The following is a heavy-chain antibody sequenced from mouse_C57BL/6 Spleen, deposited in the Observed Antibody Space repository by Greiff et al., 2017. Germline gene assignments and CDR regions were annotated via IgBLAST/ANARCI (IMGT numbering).Heavy chain of an antibody. CDR2: IHPNSGST. J-gene: IGHJ2*01. Sequence: QVQLQQPGAELVKPGASVKLSCKASGYTFTSYWMHWVKQRPGQGLEWIGMIHPNSGSTNYNEKFKSKATLTVDKSSSTAYMQLSSLTSEDSAVYYCARWGNWDSSYYFDYWGQGTTLTVSS. V-gene: IGHV1-64*01. D-gene: IGHD4-1*01. CDR1: GYTFTSYW. CDR3: ARWGNWDSSYYFDY.